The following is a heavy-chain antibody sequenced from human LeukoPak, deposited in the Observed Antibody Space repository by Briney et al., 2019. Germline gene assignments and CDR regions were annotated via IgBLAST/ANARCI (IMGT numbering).Heavy chain of an antibody. V-gene: IGHV3-30*02. CDR3: AKDGARVGATTYYYMDV. J-gene: IGHJ6*03. D-gene: IGHD1-26*01. CDR1: GFTFSNYG. CDR2: IRYDGGNK. Sequence: TGGSLRLSCAASGFTFSNYGMHWVRQAPGKGLEWGAFIRYDGGNKYYADSVKDRFTIFRDNFKNMIYLQMNSLRAEDTAVYYCAKDGARVGATTYYYMDVWGKGTTVTVSS.